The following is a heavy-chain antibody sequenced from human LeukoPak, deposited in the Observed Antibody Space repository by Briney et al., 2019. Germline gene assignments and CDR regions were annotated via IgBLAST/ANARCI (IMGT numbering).Heavy chain of an antibody. CDR3: ARDTPTTVNPGAFDI. CDR2: ISYDGSNK. D-gene: IGHD4-17*01. V-gene: IGHV3-30*03. CDR1: GFTFSSYG. Sequence: GGSLRLSCAASGFTFSSYGMHWVRQAPGKGLEWVAVISYDGSNKYYADSVKGRFTISRDNSKNTLYLQMNSLRAEDTAVYYCARDTPTTVNPGAFDIWGQGTMVTVSS. J-gene: IGHJ3*02.